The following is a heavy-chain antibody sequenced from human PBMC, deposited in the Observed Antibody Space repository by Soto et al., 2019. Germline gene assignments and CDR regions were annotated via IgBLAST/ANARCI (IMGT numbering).Heavy chain of an antibody. J-gene: IGHJ4*02. CDR2: ISSSSSYT. V-gene: IGHV3-11*06. CDR1: GFTFSDYY. CDR3: ARYSSGYYPFDY. Sequence: PGGSLRLSCAASGFTFSDYYMSWIRQGPGKGLEWVSYISSSSSYTNYADSVKGRFTISRGNAKNSLYLQMNSLRAEDTAVYYCARYSSGYYPFDYWGQGTLVTVSS. D-gene: IGHD3-22*01.